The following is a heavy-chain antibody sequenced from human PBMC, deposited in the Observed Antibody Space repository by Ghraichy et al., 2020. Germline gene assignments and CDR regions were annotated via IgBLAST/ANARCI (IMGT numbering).Heavy chain of an antibody. CDR1: GFTFRSYW. CDR2: IDNGGSNT. CDR3: TSSFRDGPR. Sequence: GESLNISCAASGFTFRSYWMHWVRQAPGKGLVWVSRIDNGGSNTAYADSVKGRFTISRDSAKNTLYLQMNSLRVEDTAVYYCTSSFRDGPRWGQGTLVTVSS. J-gene: IGHJ4*02. V-gene: IGHV3-74*01. D-gene: IGHD5-24*01.